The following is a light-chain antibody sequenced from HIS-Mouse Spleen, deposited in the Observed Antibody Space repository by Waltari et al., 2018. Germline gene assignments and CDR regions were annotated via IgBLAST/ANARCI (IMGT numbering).Light chain of an antibody. Sequence: QSVLTQPPSASGPPGQRVTIPCSGSSSNLGRHTVTWYQQLPGTAPKLLIYSNNQRPSGVPDRFSGSKSGTSASLAISGLQSEDEADYYCAAWDDSLNGRVFGGGTKLTVL. V-gene: IGLV1-44*01. CDR1: SSNLGRHT. J-gene: IGLJ3*02. CDR3: AAWDDSLNGRV. CDR2: SNN.